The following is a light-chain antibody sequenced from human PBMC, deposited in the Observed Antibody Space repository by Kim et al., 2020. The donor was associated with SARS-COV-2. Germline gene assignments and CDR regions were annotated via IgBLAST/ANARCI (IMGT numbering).Light chain of an antibody. V-gene: IGLV2-8*01. CDR1: SSDIGSYNS. J-gene: IGLJ3*02. Sequence: QSVLTQPPSASGSLGQSATMSCTGTSSDIGSYNSVSWYQQHPGKAPKLLIFDVNERPSGVPSRFYGFRSGYTASLIVSGLQVDDEAYYYCSSFAVGDNVLFGGGTKLTVL. CDR2: DVN. CDR3: SSFAVGDNVL.